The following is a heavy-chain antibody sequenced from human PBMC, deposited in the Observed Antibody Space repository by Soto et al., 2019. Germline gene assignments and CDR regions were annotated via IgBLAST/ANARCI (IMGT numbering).Heavy chain of an antibody. CDR1: GYTLITYP. Sequence: QVQLVQSGAEVKKPGASVKVSCKASGYTLITYPIIWVRQAPGQRLEWMGWINAGNGNTKYSQKFQGRVTITRDTSASTAYMELSSLRSEDTAVYYCARDVGATGDWGQGTLVTVSS. D-gene: IGHD1-26*01. J-gene: IGHJ4*02. CDR3: ARDVGATGD. CDR2: INAGNGNT. V-gene: IGHV1-3*01.